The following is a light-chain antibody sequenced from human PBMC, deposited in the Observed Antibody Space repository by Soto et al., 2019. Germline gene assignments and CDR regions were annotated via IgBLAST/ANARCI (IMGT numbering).Light chain of an antibody. Sequence: DIQMPQSPSTLSASVGDRVTITCRASQSISSWLAWYQQKPGKAPKLLIYDASSLESGVPSRFSGSGSGTEFTLTISSLQPDDFATYYCQQYNSYPWTFGQGTKVAIK. CDR1: QSISSW. CDR3: QQYNSYPWT. V-gene: IGKV1-5*01. J-gene: IGKJ1*01. CDR2: DAS.